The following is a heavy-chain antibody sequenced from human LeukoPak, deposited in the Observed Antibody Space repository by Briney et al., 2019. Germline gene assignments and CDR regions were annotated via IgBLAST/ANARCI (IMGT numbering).Heavy chain of an antibody. J-gene: IGHJ5*02. CDR3: ARGVALVLRYFDWLSWFDP. CDR1: GGSFSGYY. CDR2: INHSGST. Sequence: SETLSLTCAVYGGSFSGYYWSWIRQPPGKGLEWIGEINHSGSTNYNPSLKSRVTISVDTSKNQFSLKLSSVTAADTAVYYCARGVALVLRYFDWLSWFDPWGQGTLVTVSS. D-gene: IGHD3-9*01. V-gene: IGHV4-34*01.